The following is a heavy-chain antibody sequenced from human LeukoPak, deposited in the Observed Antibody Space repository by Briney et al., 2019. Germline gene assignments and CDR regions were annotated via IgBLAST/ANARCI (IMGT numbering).Heavy chain of an antibody. J-gene: IGHJ4*02. Sequence: TSETLSPTCPVSGASISRRSFYWGWIRQPPGKGLEWLGSIYYSGRTNYNPSLKSRVTMAVDPSKNHFSLNLTSVTAADTAVYYCARQAVGGPHFDYCGQGALVTVSS. CDR3: ARQAVGGPHFDY. V-gene: IGHV4-39*01. CDR1: GASISRRSFY. D-gene: IGHD6-19*01. CDR2: IYYSGRT.